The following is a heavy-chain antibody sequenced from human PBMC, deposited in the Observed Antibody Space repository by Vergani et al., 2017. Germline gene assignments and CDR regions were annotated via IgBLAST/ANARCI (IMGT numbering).Heavy chain of an antibody. CDR2: IDRTGRT. Sequence: QVQLQESGPGLVKPSETLSLICSVSGYSISSGYFWGWIRQSPGKGLEWLGTIDRTGRTHLSPSLKSRLTISVDTSKSQFSLRLTSVTAADSAIYYCAGDTHSWQRADRWGQGLLVSVSS. CDR3: AGDTHSWQRADR. CDR1: GYSISSGYF. V-gene: IGHV4-38-2*02. J-gene: IGHJ5*02. D-gene: IGHD6-13*01.